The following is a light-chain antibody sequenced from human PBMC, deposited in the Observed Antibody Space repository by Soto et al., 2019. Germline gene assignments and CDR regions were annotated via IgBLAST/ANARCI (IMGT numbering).Light chain of an antibody. CDR3: QQYYSSRT. Sequence: EIVLTQSPGTVSLSPGERATLSCRASQSVGSRWLAWYQQKPGQAPSVLIYGGSNRATGIPDRFSGSGSGKDFTLTISRLEPEDLAVYYCQQYYSSRTFGQGTKVEIK. V-gene: IGKV3-20*01. J-gene: IGKJ1*01. CDR1: QSVGSRW. CDR2: GGS.